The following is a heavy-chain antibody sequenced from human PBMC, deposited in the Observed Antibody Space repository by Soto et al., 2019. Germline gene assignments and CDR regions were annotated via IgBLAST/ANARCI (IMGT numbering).Heavy chain of an antibody. V-gene: IGHV1-2*04. CDR1: GYTFTGYY. CDR3: ARSGRLWTPSREIVVVPAAPEIAFEI. D-gene: IGHD2-2*01. Sequence: ASVKVSCKASGYTFTGYYMHWVRQAPGQGLEWMGWINPNSGGTNYAQKFQGWVTMTRDTSISTAYMELSRLRSDDTAVYYCARSGRLWTPSREIVVVPAAPEIAFEIWGQGKMVTVAS. J-gene: IGHJ3*02. CDR2: INPNSGGT.